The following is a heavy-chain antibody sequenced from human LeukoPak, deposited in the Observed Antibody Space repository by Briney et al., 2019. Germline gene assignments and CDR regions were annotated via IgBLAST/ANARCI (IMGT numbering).Heavy chain of an antibody. V-gene: IGHV2-5*01. CDR1: GFSLSTTGVG. J-gene: IGHJ5*02. CDR2: IYWNDDK. Sequence: SGPTLVNPTQTLTLTCTFSGFSLSTTGVGVVWIRQPPGEALEWLALIYWNDDKRYNPSLKSRLTITKDTSKNQVVLTMTNMDPVDTATYYCARRLITPAPMSCFDPWGQGTLVTVSS. CDR3: ARRLITPAPMSCFDP. D-gene: IGHD2-2*01.